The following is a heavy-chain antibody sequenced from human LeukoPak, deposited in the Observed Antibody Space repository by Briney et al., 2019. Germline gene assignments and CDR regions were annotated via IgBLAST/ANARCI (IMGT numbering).Heavy chain of an antibody. CDR3: AHAGEGDYSLAFDY. CDR1: GFSLSTSGVG. J-gene: IGHJ4*02. D-gene: IGHD4-17*01. Sequence: SGPTLAKPTQTLTLTCTFSGFSLSTSGVGVGWIRQPPGQALEWLALIYWDDDERYSPSLKSRLTITKDTSKNQAVLTMTNMDPVDTATYYCAHAGEGDYSLAFDYWGQGTLVTVSS. V-gene: IGHV2-5*02. CDR2: IYWDDDE.